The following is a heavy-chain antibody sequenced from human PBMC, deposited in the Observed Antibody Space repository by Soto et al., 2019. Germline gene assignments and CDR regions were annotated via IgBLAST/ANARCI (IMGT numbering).Heavy chain of an antibody. V-gene: IGHV3-21*01. D-gene: IGHD1-26*01. J-gene: IGHJ4*02. CDR2: ITSAASDV. CDR3: ARPYSGSYSFDY. Sequence: MNWVRQAPGKGLEWVSSITSAASDVYYADSVKGRFTISRDNAKNSLYLHMNSLRAEDTAVYYCARPYSGSYSFDYWGQGTLVTVSS.